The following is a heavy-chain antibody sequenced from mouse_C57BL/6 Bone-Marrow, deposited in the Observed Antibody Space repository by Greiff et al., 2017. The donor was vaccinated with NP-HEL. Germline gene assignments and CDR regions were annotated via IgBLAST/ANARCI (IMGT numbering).Heavy chain of an antibody. V-gene: IGHV1-50*01. CDR3: ARDDGYYFDY. J-gene: IGHJ2*01. CDR2: IDPSDSYT. Sequence: VQLQQPGAELVKPGASVTLSCKASGYTFTSYCLQWLKQRPGQGLEWIVEIDPSDSYTNYNQKFKGKATLTVDTSSSTAYMQLSSRTSEDSAGYYCARDDGYYFDYWGQGTTLTVSS. D-gene: IGHD2-3*01. CDR1: GYTFTSYC.